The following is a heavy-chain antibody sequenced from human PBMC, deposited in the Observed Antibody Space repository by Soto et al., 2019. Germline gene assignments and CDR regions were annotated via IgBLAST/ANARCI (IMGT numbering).Heavy chain of an antibody. CDR1: GYTLTSYA. V-gene: IGHV1-3*01. CDR2: INAGNGNT. Sequence: GASVKVSCKASGYTLTSYAMHWVRQAPGQRLEWMGWINAGNGNTKYSQKFQGRVTITRDTSASTAYMELSSLRSEDTAVYYCARDLFYGGNGDYWGQGTLVTVSS. D-gene: IGHD4-17*01. J-gene: IGHJ4*02. CDR3: ARDLFYGGNGDY.